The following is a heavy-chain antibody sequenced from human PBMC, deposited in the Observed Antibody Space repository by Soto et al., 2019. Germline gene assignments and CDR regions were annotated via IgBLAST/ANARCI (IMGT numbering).Heavy chain of an antibody. CDR3: ARDKITGLFDY. D-gene: IGHD2-8*02. J-gene: IGHJ4*02. Sequence: SETLSLTCAVYGGSFSGYYGTWIRQPPGTGLEWIGEINHSGSTNYNPSLKSRVTISVDTSKNQFSLKLTSVTAADTTVYYCARDKITGLFDYWGQGTLVTVS. V-gene: IGHV4-34*01. CDR1: GGSFSGYY. CDR2: INHSGST.